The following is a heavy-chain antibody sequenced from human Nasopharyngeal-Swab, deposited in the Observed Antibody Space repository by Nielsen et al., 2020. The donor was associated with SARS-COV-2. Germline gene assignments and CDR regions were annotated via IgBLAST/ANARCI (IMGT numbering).Heavy chain of an antibody. CDR1: GFTFNNYN. V-gene: IGHV3-21*01. Sequence: GGSLRLSCAASGFTFNNYNFNWVRQAPGKGLEWVSSISSSSSYIYYADSVKGRFTISRDNAKNSLYLQMNSLRAEDTAVYYCARGLSGVVPAPILGLGPYYYFYYMDVWGKGTTVTVSS. CDR2: ISSSSSYI. CDR3: ARGLSGVVPAPILGLGPYYYFYYMDV. D-gene: IGHD2-2*01. J-gene: IGHJ6*03.